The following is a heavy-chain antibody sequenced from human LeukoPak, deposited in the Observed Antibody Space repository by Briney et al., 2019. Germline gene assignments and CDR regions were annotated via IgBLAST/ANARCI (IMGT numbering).Heavy chain of an antibody. V-gene: IGHV4-59*01. CDR1: GGSISSYY. D-gene: IGHD3-10*01. J-gene: IGHJ6*02. Sequence: PSETLSLTCTVSGGSISSYYWSWIRQPPGKGLEWIGYIYYSGSTNYNPSLKSRVTISVDTSKNQFSLKLSSVTAADTAVYYCARDRNYYGSGRPYYYYGMDVWGQGTTVTVSS. CDR3: ARDRNYYGSGRPYYYYGMDV. CDR2: IYYSGST.